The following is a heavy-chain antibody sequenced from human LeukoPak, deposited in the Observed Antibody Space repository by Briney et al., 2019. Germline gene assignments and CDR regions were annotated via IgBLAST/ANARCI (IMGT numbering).Heavy chain of an antibody. Sequence: GGSLRLSCAASGLTFSSFSMNWVRQAPGKGLEWVSVIYSGESTYYADSVKGRFTISRHNSKNTLYLQMNSLRAEDTAVYYCAGTNYYDSSGYYRLDYCGEGTLVTVSS. V-gene: IGHV3-53*04. CDR3: AGTNYYDSSGYYRLDY. CDR2: IYSGEST. D-gene: IGHD3-22*01. CDR1: GLTFSSFS. J-gene: IGHJ4*02.